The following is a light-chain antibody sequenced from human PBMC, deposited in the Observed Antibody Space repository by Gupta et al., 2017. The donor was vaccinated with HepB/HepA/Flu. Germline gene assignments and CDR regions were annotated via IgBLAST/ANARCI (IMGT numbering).Light chain of an antibody. J-gene: IGLJ2*01. CDR3: QSYDSSLSGSMV. CDR1: RSNLGAGYD. V-gene: IGLV1-40*01. CDR2: ANS. Sequence: QSVLTQPPSVSGAQGQRFTIPCTGSRSNLGAGYDVHWYQQLPETAPNVVIYANSNRPSGGPDGFSASKSGSSASLAITGLQAEEEADYYCQSYDSSLSGSMVFGGGTKLTVL.